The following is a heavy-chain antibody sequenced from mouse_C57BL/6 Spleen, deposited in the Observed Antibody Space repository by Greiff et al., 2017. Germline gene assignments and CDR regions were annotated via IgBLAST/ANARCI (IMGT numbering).Heavy chain of an antibody. CDR1: GYTFTSYW. J-gene: IGHJ1*03. Sequence: QVQLQQPGAELVRPGSSVKLSCKASGYTFTSYWMHWVKQRPIRGLEWIGNIDPSDSETHYNQKFKDKATLTVDKSSSTAYMQLSSLTSEDAAVYYGAREDYTGYWYFDVWGTGTTVTVSS. V-gene: IGHV1-52*01. CDR2: IDPSDSET. D-gene: IGHD2-12*01. CDR3: AREDYTGYWYFDV.